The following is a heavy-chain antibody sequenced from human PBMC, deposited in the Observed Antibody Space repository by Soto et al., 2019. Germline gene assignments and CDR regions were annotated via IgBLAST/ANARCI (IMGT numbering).Heavy chain of an antibody. CDR2: ISPYTGNT. Sequence: QVQLVQSGDEVKKPGASVKVSCKASGYIFVNYGIAWVRQAPGQGLEWMGWISPYTGNTHSATKVQGRLTITTDTSTGTAYMDLGRLTSDDTAVYYCVMVDNYITPTPQDVWGQGSTVTVSS. CDR1: GYIFVNYG. V-gene: IGHV1-18*01. J-gene: IGHJ6*02. D-gene: IGHD5-12*01. CDR3: VMVDNYITPTPQDV.